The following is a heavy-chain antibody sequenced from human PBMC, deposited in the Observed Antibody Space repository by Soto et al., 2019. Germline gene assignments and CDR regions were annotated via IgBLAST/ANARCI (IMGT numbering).Heavy chain of an antibody. J-gene: IGHJ4*02. CDR3: AKGLLFEWLVPVDY. V-gene: IGHV3-30*18. CDR1: GFTFSSYG. D-gene: IGHD6-19*01. Sequence: GGSLRLSCAASGFTFSSYGMHWVRQAPGKGLEWVAVISYDGSNKYYADSVKGRFTISRDNSKNTLYLQMNSLRAEDTAVYYCAKGLLFEWLVPVDYWGQGTLVTVSS. CDR2: ISYDGSNK.